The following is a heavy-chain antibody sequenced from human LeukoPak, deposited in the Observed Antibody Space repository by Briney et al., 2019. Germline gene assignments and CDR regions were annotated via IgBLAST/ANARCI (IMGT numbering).Heavy chain of an antibody. D-gene: IGHD2-2*01. V-gene: IGHV3-7*03. CDR1: GFTFGDYA. CDR2: IKQDGSEK. Sequence: GGSLRLSCTASGFTFGDYAMSWVRQAPGKGLQWVANIKQDGSEKYHVESVRGRFTISRDNAKNLLYLQMNSLRAQDTAVYYCARDCDSSTCYDYWGQGTLVTVSS. J-gene: IGHJ4*02. CDR3: ARDCDSSTCYDY.